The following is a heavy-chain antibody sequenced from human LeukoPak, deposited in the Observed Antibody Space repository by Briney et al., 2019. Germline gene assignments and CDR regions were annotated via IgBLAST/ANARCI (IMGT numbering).Heavy chain of an antibody. V-gene: IGHV1-18*01. Sequence: GASVKVSCKASGYTFTSYGISWVRQAPGQGLEWMGRISVHSGQTNYVQKFQDRVTLTTDTYTSTAYMELRSLGSGDTAVYYCAREGYYYHTSNGDDHWGQGTLVTVSS. CDR1: GYTFTSYG. D-gene: IGHD3-22*01. CDR2: ISVHSGQT. CDR3: AREGYYYHTSNGDDH. J-gene: IGHJ5*02.